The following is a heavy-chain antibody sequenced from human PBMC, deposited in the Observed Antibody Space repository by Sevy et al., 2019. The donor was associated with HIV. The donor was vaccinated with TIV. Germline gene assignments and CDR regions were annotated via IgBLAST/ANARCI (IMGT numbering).Heavy chain of an antibody. V-gene: IGHV3-49*04. Sequence: GGSLRLSCTTSGFTFGDYAMNWVRQAPGKGLEWVAFLKSKADGGTVDHAASVKGRSTISRDDTKSIAYLQMNDLTTEDTAVYYCTRWKGLQSIFDYWGQGALVTVSS. D-gene: IGHD2-21*01. CDR1: GFTFGDYA. CDR2: LKSKADGGTV. J-gene: IGHJ4*02. CDR3: TRWKGLQSIFDY.